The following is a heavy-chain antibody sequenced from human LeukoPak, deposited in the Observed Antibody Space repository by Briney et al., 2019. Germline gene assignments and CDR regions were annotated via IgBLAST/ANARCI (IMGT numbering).Heavy chain of an antibody. CDR1: GGSISSSSYY. D-gene: IGHD6-13*01. CDR3: AKTPAAAGPFDY. Sequence: SETLSLTCTVSGGSISSSSYYWGWIRQPPGKGLEWIGSIYYSGSTYYNPSLKSRVTISVDTSKNQFSLKLSSVTAADTAVYYCAKTPAAAGPFDYWGQGTLVTVSS. J-gene: IGHJ4*02. V-gene: IGHV4-39*01. CDR2: IYYSGST.